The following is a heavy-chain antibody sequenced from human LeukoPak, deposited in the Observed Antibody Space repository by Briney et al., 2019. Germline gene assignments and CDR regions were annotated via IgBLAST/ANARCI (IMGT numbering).Heavy chain of an antibody. CDR2: INPDGTYI. CDR3: SKDLGL. J-gene: IGHJ4*02. CDR1: GFTVSSDW. V-gene: IGHV3-74*01. D-gene: IGHD1-26*01. Sequence: GGSLRLSCAACGFTVSSDWMYWVRQAPGKGPVWVSRINPDGTYIDYADSVKGRFTISRDDAKNTLYRQMNSLRADDTALYYCSKDLGLWGQGTLVTVSS.